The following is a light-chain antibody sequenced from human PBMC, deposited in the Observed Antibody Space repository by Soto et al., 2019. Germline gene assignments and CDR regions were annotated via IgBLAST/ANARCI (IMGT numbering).Light chain of an antibody. CDR1: QSVSSY. J-gene: IGKJ5*01. V-gene: IGKV3-11*01. Sequence: EIVLTQSPATLSLSPEERATLSCRASQSVSSYLAWYQQKPGQAPRLLIYDASNRATGIPARFSGSGSGTDFTLTISSLEPEDFAVYYCQQRCNWPPSTFGQGTRLEIK. CDR2: DAS. CDR3: QQRCNWPPST.